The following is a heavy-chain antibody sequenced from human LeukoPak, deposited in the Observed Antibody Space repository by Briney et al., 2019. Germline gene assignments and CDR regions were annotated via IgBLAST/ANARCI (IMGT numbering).Heavy chain of an antibody. CDR1: GGTFSSYA. D-gene: IGHD2-15*01. CDR2: IIPIFGTA. CDR3: ARTPLTCSGGSCWFDP. V-gene: IGHV1-69*05. J-gene: IGHJ5*02. Sequence: ASVKVSCKASGGTFSSYAISWVRQAPGQGFEWMGRIIPIFGTANYAQKFQVRVTITTDESTSTAYMDLSNLRSEDTAVYYCARTPLTCSGGSCWFDPWGQGTLVTVSS.